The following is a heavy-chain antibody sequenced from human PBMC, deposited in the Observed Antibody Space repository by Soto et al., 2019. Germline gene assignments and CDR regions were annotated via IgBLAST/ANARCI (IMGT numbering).Heavy chain of an antibody. CDR2: IYRGST. Sequence: SETLSLTCTVSGGSISSSGFYWGWIRQPPEKGLEWIGTIYRGSTYYNPSLNSRVTIAVDTSKNQFSLKLSSVTPADTAVYYCARRYFYGSGKYGLDVWGQGTTVTAP. V-gene: IGHV4-39*01. CDR1: GGSISSSGFY. J-gene: IGHJ6*02. D-gene: IGHD3-10*01. CDR3: ARRYFYGSGKYGLDV.